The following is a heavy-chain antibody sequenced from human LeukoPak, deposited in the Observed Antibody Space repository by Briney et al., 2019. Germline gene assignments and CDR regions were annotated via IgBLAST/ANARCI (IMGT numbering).Heavy chain of an antibody. V-gene: IGHV3-72*01. CDR1: GFTFSDRD. CDR2: PRNKAKSHTT. Sequence: GGSQRLSCAASGFTFSDRDMDWVRQAPGKGLEWVGRPRNKAKSHTTEYAAAVKGRFTISRDNSNNSVWLQMNSLKTEDTAVYYCALWSYYYYGLDVWGQGTTVTVSS. J-gene: IGHJ6*02. D-gene: IGHD5-18*01. CDR3: ALWSYYYYGLDV.